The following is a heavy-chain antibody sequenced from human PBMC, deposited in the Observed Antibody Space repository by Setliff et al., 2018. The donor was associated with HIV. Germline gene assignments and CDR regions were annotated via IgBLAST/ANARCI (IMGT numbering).Heavy chain of an antibody. J-gene: IGHJ2*01. CDR1: GYIFTSYA. CDR3: MRDPSGYDASGYYPLRWYFDL. D-gene: IGHD3-22*01. Sequence: ASVKVSCKASGYIFTSYAISWVRQAPGQGLEWMGWITTYKGNTNYAQKFQGRVTMTTDTSTRTVYMDLRSLRSDDTAVYYCMRDPSGYDASGYYPLRWYFDLWGRGTLFTVSS. V-gene: IGHV1-18*01. CDR2: ITTYKGNT.